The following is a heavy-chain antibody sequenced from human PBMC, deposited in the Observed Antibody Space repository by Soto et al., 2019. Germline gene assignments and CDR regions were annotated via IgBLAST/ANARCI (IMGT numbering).Heavy chain of an antibody. V-gene: IGHV1-69*04. CDR3: ARDTYSSGWYYFDD. CDR1: GGTFSSYT. J-gene: IGHJ4*02. Sequence: GASVKVSCKASGGTFSSYTISWVRQAPGQGLEWMGRIIPILGIANYAQKFQGRVMITADKSTSTAYMELSSLRSEDTAVYYCARDTYSSGWYYFDDWGQGTLVTVSS. D-gene: IGHD6-19*01. CDR2: IIPILGIA.